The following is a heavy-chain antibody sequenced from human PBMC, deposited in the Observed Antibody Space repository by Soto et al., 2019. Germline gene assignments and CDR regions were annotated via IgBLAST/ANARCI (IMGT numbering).Heavy chain of an antibody. CDR3: ARGGDIVVVVAATIQENWFDP. D-gene: IGHD2-15*01. J-gene: IGHJ5*02. V-gene: IGHV4-31*03. CDR1: GGSISSGGYY. Sequence: SETLSLTCTVSGGSISSGGYYWSWIRQHPGKGLEWIGYIYYSGSTYYNPSLKSRVTISVDTSKNQFSLKLSSVTAADTAVYYCARGGDIVVVVAATIQENWFDPWGQGTLVTVSS. CDR2: IYYSGST.